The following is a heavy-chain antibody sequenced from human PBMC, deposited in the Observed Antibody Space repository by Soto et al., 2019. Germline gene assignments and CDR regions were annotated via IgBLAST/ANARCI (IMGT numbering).Heavy chain of an antibody. D-gene: IGHD3-3*01. V-gene: IGHV4-30-4*01. CDR3: ASGVAQYFFES. J-gene: IGHJ4*02. Sequence: QVHLQESGPGLVKPSQTLSLTCTVSGGSISSGDYYWSWIRQPPGKGLEWIGYIYYSGTTYSNPSLTSRVSISVDTSKNQFSLKLSSVTAADTAVYYCASGVAQYFFESWSQGTLVTVSS. CDR1: GGSISSGDYY. CDR2: IYYSGTT.